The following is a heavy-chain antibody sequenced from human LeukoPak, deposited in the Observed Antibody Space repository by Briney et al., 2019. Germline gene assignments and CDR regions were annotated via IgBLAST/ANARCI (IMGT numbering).Heavy chain of an antibody. CDR1: GFTFSSYR. CDR3: ARDSDKGSGYYYYYGMDV. V-gene: IGHV3-21*01. CDR2: ISSSSSYI. D-gene: IGHD3-3*01. J-gene: IGHJ6*02. Sequence: PGGSLRLSCAASGFTFSSYRMTWVRQAPGKGLEWVSSISSSSSYIYYADSVKGRFTISRDNAKNSLYLQMNSLRAEDTAVYYCARDSDKGSGYYYYYGMDVWGQGTTVTVSS.